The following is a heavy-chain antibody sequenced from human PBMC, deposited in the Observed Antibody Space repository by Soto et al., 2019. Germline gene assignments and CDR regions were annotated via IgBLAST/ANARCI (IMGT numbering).Heavy chain of an antibody. D-gene: IGHD2-15*01. J-gene: IGHJ5*02. CDR1: GGSISSGGYY. V-gene: IGHV4-31*01. Sequence: QVQLQESGPGLVKPSQTLSLTCTVSGGSISSGGYYWSWIRQHPGKGLEWIGYIYYSGSTYYNPSLKSPVTISVDTSKNQFSRKLSSVTAADTAVYYCARVRYCSGGSCYPRFDPWGQGTLVTVSS. CDR2: IYYSGST. CDR3: ARVRYCSGGSCYPRFDP.